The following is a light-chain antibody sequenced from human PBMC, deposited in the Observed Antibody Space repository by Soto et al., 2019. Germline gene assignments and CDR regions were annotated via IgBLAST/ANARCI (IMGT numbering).Light chain of an antibody. CDR3: SSYGGSGSFV. CDR1: NRDVGTHNF. CDR2: EGT. V-gene: IGLV2-23*03. J-gene: IGLJ3*02. Sequence: QSALTQPASVSGSPGQSITISCTGTNRDVGTHNFVSWYQHHPGQAPKLIIFEGTKRPSGVSDRFSASTSDDTASLTVSRVQTEDEADYYCSSYGGSGSFVFGGGTKLT.